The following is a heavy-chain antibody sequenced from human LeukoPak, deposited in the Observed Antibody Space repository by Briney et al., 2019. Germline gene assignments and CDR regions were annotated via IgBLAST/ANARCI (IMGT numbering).Heavy chain of an antibody. Sequence: SQTLSLTCTVSGGSISSGDYYWSWIRQPPGKGLEWIGYIYYSGSTYYNPSLKSRVTISVDTSKNQFSLKLSSVTAADTAVYYCARAAITMVRRVGFDPWGQGTLVTVSS. CDR3: ARAAITMVRRVGFDP. V-gene: IGHV4-30-4*01. CDR2: IYYSGST. D-gene: IGHD3-10*01. J-gene: IGHJ5*02. CDR1: GGSISSGDYY.